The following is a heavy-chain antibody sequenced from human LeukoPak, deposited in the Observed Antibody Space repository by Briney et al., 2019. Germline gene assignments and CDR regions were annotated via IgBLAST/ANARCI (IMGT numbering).Heavy chain of an antibody. V-gene: IGHV4-59*08. D-gene: IGHD1-7*01. CDR2: IYYSGST. CDR3: ARLARSGYNWNYCVYFDY. Sequence: PSGTLSLTCTVSGGSISSYYWSWIRQPPGKGLEWIGYIYYSGSTNYNPSLKSRVPISVDTSKNQFSLKLSSVTAADTAVYYCARLARSGYNWNYCVYFDYWGQGTLVTVSS. CDR1: GGSISSYY. J-gene: IGHJ4*02.